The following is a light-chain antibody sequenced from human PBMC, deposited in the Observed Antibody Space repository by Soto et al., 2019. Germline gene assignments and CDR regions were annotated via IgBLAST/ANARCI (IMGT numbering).Light chain of an antibody. J-gene: IGKJ2*01. CDR2: GAS. CDR3: HQYNSWPTGT. Sequence: EIVLTQSPATLSSFPGDRVTLSCRASQYIHTRLAWYQHRPGQAPRLXXYGASTRANGIPGRFSGSGSGTELTLTISSLQSEDFALYYCHQYNSWPTGTFGQGTKVDIK. V-gene: IGKV3-15*01. CDR1: QYIHTR.